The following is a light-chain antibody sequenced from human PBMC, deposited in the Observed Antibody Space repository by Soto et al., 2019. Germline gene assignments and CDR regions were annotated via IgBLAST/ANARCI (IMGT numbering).Light chain of an antibody. V-gene: IGKV3-20*01. J-gene: IGKJ1*01. Sequence: TQSPSSLSLSIGDRVTISCQASQTVQFKYVAWYQQKPGQAPRLLIFAASSRATGIPDRFSGSGSGTDFTLTISRLEPGDFAVYYCQQYGYSSWTFGQGTKVEIK. CDR1: QTVQFKY. CDR2: AAS. CDR3: QQYGYSSWT.